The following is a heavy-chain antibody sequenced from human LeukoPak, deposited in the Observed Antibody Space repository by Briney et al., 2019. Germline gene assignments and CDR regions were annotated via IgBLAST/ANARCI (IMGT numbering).Heavy chain of an antibody. Sequence: GASVKVSCKASGYTFTSYYMHWVRQAPGQGLEWMGIINPSGGSTSYAQKFQGRVTMTRDTSTSTVYMELSSLRSEDTAVYYCARERGIAAAGTPPDYWGQGTLVTVSS. CDR1: GYTFTSYY. V-gene: IGHV1-46*01. J-gene: IGHJ4*02. CDR3: ARERGIAAAGTPPDY. D-gene: IGHD6-13*01. CDR2: INPSGGST.